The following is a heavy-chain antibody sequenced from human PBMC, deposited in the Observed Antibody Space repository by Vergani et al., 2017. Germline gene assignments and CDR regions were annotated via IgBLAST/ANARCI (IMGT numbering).Heavy chain of an antibody. D-gene: IGHD4-11*01. Sequence: VQLVESGGGVVQPGRSLRLSCAASGFTFSSYAMSWVRQAPGKGLEWVSAISGSGGSTYYADSVKGRFTISRDNSKNTLYLQMNSLRAEDTAVYYCARERGAYSNYLPNYYYYYYMDVWGKGTTVTVSS. CDR1: GFTFSSYA. CDR2: ISGSGGST. CDR3: ARERGAYSNYLPNYYYYYYMDV. V-gene: IGHV3-23*04. J-gene: IGHJ6*03.